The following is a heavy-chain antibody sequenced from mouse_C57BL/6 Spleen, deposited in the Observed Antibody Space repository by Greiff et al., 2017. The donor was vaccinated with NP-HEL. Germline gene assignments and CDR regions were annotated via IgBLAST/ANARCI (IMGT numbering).Heavy chain of an antibody. V-gene: IGHV1-52*01. Sequence: QVQLQQPGAELVRPGSSVKLSCKASGYTFTSYWMHWVKQRPIQGLEWIGNIDPSDSETHYNQKFKDKATLTVDKSSSTAYMQLSSLTSEDSAVYYCARRGKGSYFDYWGQGTTLTVSS. CDR1: GYTFTSYW. D-gene: IGHD1-3*01. CDR2: IDPSDSET. CDR3: ARRGKGSYFDY. J-gene: IGHJ2*01.